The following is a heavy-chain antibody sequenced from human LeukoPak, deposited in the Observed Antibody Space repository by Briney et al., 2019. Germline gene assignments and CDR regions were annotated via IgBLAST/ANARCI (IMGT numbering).Heavy chain of an antibody. V-gene: IGHV5-51*01. CDR1: GYRFTSYW. CDR2: IYPGDSDT. D-gene: IGHD6-13*01. J-gene: IGHJ3*02. Sequence: GESLKISCKGSGYRFTSYWIGWVRQMPGKGLEWMGIIYPGDSDTRYSPSFQGQVTISADKSITTAYLQWSSLKASDTAMYYCARCTSSWVDDAFDIWGQGTMVTVSS. CDR3: ARCTSSWVDDAFDI.